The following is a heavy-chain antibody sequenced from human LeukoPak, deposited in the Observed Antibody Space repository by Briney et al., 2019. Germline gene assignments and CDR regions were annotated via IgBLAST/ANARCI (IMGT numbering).Heavy chain of an antibody. J-gene: IGHJ4*02. V-gene: IGHV3-11*01. D-gene: IGHD3-10*01. CDR2: ISSSGSTI. CDR1: GFTFSDYY. Sequence: GGSLRLSCAASGFTFSDYYMSWIRQAPGKGLEWVSYISSSGSTIYYADSVKGRFTISRDNAKNSLYLQMNSLRAEDTAVYYCARDQKRQLLWFGESSQYTFDYWGQGTLVTVSS. CDR3: ARDQKRQLLWFGESSQYTFDY.